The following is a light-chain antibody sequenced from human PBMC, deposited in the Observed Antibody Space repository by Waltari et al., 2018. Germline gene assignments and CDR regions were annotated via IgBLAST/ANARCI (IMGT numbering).Light chain of an antibody. Sequence: QSALTQPPSVSGSPGHSVTLSCTGTSDDIAFSNRVSWYQQPPGTAPRLIIYEVTYRPSGVPDRFSGSKSGNTASLTISGLQAQDEADYYCSSITGSSTWVFGGGTKLTVL. CDR3: SSITGSSTWV. CDR2: EVT. V-gene: IGLV2-18*02. J-gene: IGLJ3*02. CDR1: SDDIAFSNR.